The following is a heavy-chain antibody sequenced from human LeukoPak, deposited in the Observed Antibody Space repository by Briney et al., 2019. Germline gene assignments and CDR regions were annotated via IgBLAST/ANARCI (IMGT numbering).Heavy chain of an antibody. CDR3: AKGRGRVVQVEAFDI. J-gene: IGHJ3*02. Sequence: PGGSLRLSCAASGFTFSSYAMSWVRQAPGKGLEWVSAISGSGGSTYYADSVKGRFTISRDNSKNTLYLQMNSLGAEDTAVYYCAKGRGRVVQVEAFDIWGQGTMVTVSS. V-gene: IGHV3-23*01. CDR1: GFTFSSYA. CDR2: ISGSGGST. D-gene: IGHD2-15*01.